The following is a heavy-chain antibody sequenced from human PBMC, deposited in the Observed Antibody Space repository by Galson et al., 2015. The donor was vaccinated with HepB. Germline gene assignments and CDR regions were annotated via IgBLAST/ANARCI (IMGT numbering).Heavy chain of an antibody. CDR2: INPNSGDT. D-gene: IGHD6-19*01. V-gene: IGHV1-2*06. CDR1: RYTFTSYY. J-gene: IGHJ4*02. Sequence: SVKVSCKASRYTFTSYYIHWVRQAPGQGLEWMGRINPNSGDTNNAQKFQGRVTMTRDTSISTAYMELSGLKSDDTAVYYCATKDSSGWFPFDYWGQGTLVTVSS. CDR3: ATKDSSGWFPFDY.